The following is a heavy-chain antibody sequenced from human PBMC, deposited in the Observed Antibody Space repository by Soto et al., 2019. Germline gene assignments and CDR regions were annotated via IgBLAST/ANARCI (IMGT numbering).Heavy chain of an antibody. J-gene: IGHJ4*02. CDR1: GYSFTSYW. Sequence: PGESLKISCKGSGYSFTSYWIGWVRQMPGKGLEWMGIIYPGDSDTRYSPSFQGQVTISADKSISTAYLQWSSLKASDTATYYCASPGGYCSSTSCSFDYWGQGTLVTVSS. CDR3: ASPGGYCSSTSCSFDY. CDR2: IYPGDSDT. D-gene: IGHD2-2*01. V-gene: IGHV5-51*01.